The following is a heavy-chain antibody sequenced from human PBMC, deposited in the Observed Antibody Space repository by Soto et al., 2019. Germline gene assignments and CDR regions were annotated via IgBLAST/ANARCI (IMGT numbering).Heavy chain of an antibody. CDR2: IYGTGNT. V-gene: IGHV4-39*01. D-gene: IGHD6-19*01. CDR1: GGSISSSFY. Sequence: QLQLQESGPGLVKPSETLSLSCTVSGGSISSSFYWGWIRQPPGKGLEWIGSIYGTGNTYYNPSLKVRVTRSADPSKNQFFLNLISVTAADTAVYYCRSSSRYSTDVWGQGATVTVSS. J-gene: IGHJ6*02. CDR3: RSSSRYSTDV.